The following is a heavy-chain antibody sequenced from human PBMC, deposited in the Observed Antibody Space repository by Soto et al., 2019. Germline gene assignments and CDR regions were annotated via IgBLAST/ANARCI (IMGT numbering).Heavy chain of an antibody. CDR1: GGSFRGFY. V-gene: IGHV4-34*01. CDR3: AREGTHSSGYYTPSAFDI. CDR2: INHVGIT. Sequence: SETLSLTCAVSGGSFRGFYWTWIRQSPGKGLEWLDDINHVGITNYNPSLKSRVSIPVDTSKSEFSLKLSSVTAADTAVYYCAREGTHSSGYYTPSAFDIWCQGTMVTVSS. D-gene: IGHD3-22*01. J-gene: IGHJ3*02.